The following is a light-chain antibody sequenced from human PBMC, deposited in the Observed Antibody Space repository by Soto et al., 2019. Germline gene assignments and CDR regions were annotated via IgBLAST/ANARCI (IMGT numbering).Light chain of an antibody. V-gene: IGKV1-39*01. Sequence: DIQMTQSPSSLSASVGDRVTITCRASQSISSYLNWYQQKPGKAPKLLIYAASSLQSGVPSRFSGSGSGPDFTLTISSLQTEDCATYYCQQSYSTPLTFGGGTKVEIK. CDR2: AAS. CDR1: QSISSY. J-gene: IGKJ4*01. CDR3: QQSYSTPLT.